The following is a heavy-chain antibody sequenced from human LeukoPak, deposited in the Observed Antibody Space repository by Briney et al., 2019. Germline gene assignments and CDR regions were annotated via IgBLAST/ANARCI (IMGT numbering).Heavy chain of an antibody. D-gene: IGHD4-23*01. CDR2: IYHSGST. Sequence: PSQTLSITCTVSGGSISSGGYYWSWIRQPPGKGLEWIGYIYHSGSTYYNPSLKSRVTISVGRSKNQFSLKLSSVTAADTAVYYCARVTPGAFDIWGQGTMVTVSS. V-gene: IGHV4-30-2*01. CDR1: GGSISSGGYY. J-gene: IGHJ3*02. CDR3: ARVTPGAFDI.